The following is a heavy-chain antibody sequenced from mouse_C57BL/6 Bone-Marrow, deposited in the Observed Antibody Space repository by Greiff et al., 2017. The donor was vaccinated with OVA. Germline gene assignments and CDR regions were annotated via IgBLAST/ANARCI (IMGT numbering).Heavy chain of an antibody. CDR2: IRNKANGYTT. V-gene: IGHV7-3*01. J-gene: IGHJ1*03. CDR3: ARWLRRWYFDD. Sequence: EVKLMESGGGLVQPGGSLSLSCAASGFTFTDYYMSWVRQPPGTALEWLGFIRNKANGYTTEYTESVKGRFTISRDKSQSSIYLRMNALRAEDSATDYCARWLRRWYFDDWGTGTTVTVSS. D-gene: IGHD2-2*01. CDR1: GFTFTDYY.